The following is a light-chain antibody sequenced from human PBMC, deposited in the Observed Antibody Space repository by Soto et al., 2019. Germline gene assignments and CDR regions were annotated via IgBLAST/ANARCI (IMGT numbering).Light chain of an antibody. CDR1: QGISTY. Sequence: DIQLTQSPSFLSASVGDRVTITCRATQGISTYLTWYQQKPGKAPKLLIYTASTLQSGVPSRFSGSGSGTEFTLTISSLQPEDFASYYCQQVKSCPLTLGGGTKVEI. CDR3: QQVKSCPLT. J-gene: IGKJ4*02. CDR2: TAS. V-gene: IGKV1-9*01.